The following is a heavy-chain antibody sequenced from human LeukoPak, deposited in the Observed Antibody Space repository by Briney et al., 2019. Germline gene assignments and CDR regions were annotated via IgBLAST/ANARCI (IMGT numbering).Heavy chain of an antibody. CDR3: AKDRVGATGGYFDY. J-gene: IGHJ4*02. CDR1: GFTFSSYA. CDR2: ISGSGGST. Sequence: GGSLRLSCAASGFTFSSYAMSWVRQAPGKGLEWVSAISGSGGSTYYADSVKGRFTISRDNSKNTLCLQMNSLRAEDTAVYYCAKDRVGATGGYFDYWGQGTLVTVSS. V-gene: IGHV3-23*01. D-gene: IGHD1-26*01.